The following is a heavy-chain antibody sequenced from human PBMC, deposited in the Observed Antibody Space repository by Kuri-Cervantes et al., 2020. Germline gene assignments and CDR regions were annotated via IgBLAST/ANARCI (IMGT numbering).Heavy chain of an antibody. V-gene: IGHV3-49*04. Sequence: GESLKISCTASGFTFGGYSMTWVRQAPGKGLEWVGFIRRKAHGGTTEYAASVKGRFTISRDDSKSIAYLQMNSLKTEDTAVYYCARQIYGSGFYEYWGQGTLVTVSS. CDR2: IRRKAHGGTT. CDR3: ARQIYGSGFYEY. D-gene: IGHD6-25*01. J-gene: IGHJ4*02. CDR1: GFTFGGYS.